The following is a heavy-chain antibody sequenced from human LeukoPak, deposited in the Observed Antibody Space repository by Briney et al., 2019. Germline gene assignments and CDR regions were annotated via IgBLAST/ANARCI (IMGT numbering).Heavy chain of an antibody. CDR3: ARDHPYYDILTGYSTEGYFDY. J-gene: IGHJ4*02. CDR2: ISSSGSTI. V-gene: IGHV3-48*03. CDR1: GFTFSSYE. D-gene: IGHD3-9*01. Sequence: GGSLRLSCAASGFTFSSYEMNWVRQAPGKGLEWVSYISSSGSTIYYADSVKGRFTISRDNAKNSLYLQMNSLRAEDTAVYYCARDHPYYDILTGYSTEGYFDYWGQGTLVTVSS.